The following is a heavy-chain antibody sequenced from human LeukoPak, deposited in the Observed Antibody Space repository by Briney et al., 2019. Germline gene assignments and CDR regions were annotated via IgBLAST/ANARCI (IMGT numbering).Heavy chain of an antibody. CDR3: ARGVVFGVVIITHYYYYMDV. CDR2: INHSGST. J-gene: IGHJ6*03. D-gene: IGHD3-3*01. Sequence: SETLSLTCAVYGGSFRGYYWSWIRQPPGKGLEWIGEINHSGSTNYNPSLKSRVTISVDTSKNQFSLKLSSVTAADTAVYYCARGVVFGVVIITHYYYYMDVWGKGTTVTASS. CDR1: GGSFRGYY. V-gene: IGHV4-34*01.